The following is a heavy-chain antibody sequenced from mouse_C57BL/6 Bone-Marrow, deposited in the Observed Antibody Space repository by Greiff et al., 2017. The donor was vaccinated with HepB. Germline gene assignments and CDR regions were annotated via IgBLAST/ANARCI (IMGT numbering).Heavy chain of an antibody. CDR3: ARYYGSGGTDY. J-gene: IGHJ2*01. CDR1: GYTFTSYW. V-gene: IGHV1-69*01. CDR2: IDPSDSYT. Sequence: VQLQQPGAELVMPGASVKLSCKASGYTFTSYWMHWVKQRPGQGLEWIGEIDPSDSYTNYNQKFKGKSTLTVDKSSSTAYMQLSSLTSEDSAVYYCARYYGSGGTDYWGQGTTLTVSS. D-gene: IGHD1-1*01.